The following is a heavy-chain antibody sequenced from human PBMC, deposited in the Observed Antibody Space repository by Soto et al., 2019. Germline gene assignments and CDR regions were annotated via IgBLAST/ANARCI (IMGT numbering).Heavy chain of an antibody. CDR3: AREPTIVGGIINHFYL. CDR2: TYYWSQWYT. CDR1: GDSVSSNSSV. V-gene: IGHV6-1*01. Sequence: SQTLSLTCAISGDSVSSNSSVWNWIRQSPSRGLEWLGRTYYWSQWYTDYAVSVESRIYIYPDTSKNQCSLQMNSVTPEDTAVYYCAREPTIVGGIINHFYLWGQGALV. D-gene: IGHD3-10*01. J-gene: IGHJ4*02.